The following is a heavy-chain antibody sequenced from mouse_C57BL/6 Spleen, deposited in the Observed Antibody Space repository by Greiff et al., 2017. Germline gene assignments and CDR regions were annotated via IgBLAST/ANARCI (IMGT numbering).Heavy chain of an antibody. V-gene: IGHV1-50*01. Sequence: QVQLQQSGAELVKPGASVKLSCKASGYTFTSYWMQWVKQRPGQGLEWIGEIDPSDSYTNYNQKFKGKATLTVDTSSSTAYMQLSSLTSEDSAVYYCARHYGSSLYYFDYWGKGTTLTVSS. J-gene: IGHJ2*01. CDR2: IDPSDSYT. CDR1: GYTFTSYW. CDR3: ARHYGSSLYYFDY. D-gene: IGHD1-1*01.